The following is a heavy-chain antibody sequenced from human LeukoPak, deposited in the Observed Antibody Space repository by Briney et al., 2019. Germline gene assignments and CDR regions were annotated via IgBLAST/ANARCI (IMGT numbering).Heavy chain of an antibody. Sequence: SETLSLTCPVSGGSLSSSSYYWGWLRHPPGKGLEWIVSIYYSGSTYYNPSLKSRVTISVDTSKRQVSMKLSSVTAAETAVYYCARLGIAAAGVVYWGQGTLVTVSS. CDR2: IYYSGST. J-gene: IGHJ4*02. D-gene: IGHD6-13*01. CDR3: ARLGIAAAGVVY. V-gene: IGHV4-39*01. CDR1: GGSLSSSSYY.